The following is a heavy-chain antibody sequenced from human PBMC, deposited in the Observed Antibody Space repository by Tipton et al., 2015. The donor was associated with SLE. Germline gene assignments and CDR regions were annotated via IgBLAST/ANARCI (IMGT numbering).Heavy chain of an antibody. J-gene: IGHJ3*02. CDR3: ARQEWGGDAFDI. D-gene: IGHD3-16*01. CDR2: IYTSGST. V-gene: IGHV4-4*08. Sequence: GLVKPSETLSLTCTVSGGSISSYYWSWIRQPPGKGLEWIGYIYTSGSTNYNPSLKSRVTISVDTSKNQFSLKLSSVTAADTAVYYCARQEWGGDAFDIWGQGTMVTVSS. CDR1: GGSISSYY.